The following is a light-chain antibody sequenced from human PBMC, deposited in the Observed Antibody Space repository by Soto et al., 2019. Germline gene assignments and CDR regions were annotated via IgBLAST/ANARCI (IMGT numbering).Light chain of an antibody. V-gene: IGKV3-11*01. CDR1: QNIDRY. CDR3: QQRKIWPPLT. CDR2: DTS. Sequence: ETVLTQSPASLSLSPGERATFSCRASQNIDRYLAWYQQKPGQAPRLLIYDTSSRATGIPARFSGAGSGTDFTLTISSLEPEDFGVYYCQQRKIWPPLTFGGGTKVEIK. J-gene: IGKJ4*01.